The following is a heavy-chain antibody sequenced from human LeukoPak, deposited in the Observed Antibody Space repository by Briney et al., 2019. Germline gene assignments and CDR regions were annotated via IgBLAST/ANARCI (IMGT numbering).Heavy chain of an antibody. V-gene: IGHV3-21*01. CDR1: GFTFSSYS. CDR3: ARDASFHGSGNLFDY. D-gene: IGHD3-10*01. Sequence: GGSLRLSCAASGFTFSSYSMNWVRQAPGKGLEWVSSISSSSSYIYYADSVKGRFTISRDNAKNSLYLQMHSLRAEDTAVYYCARDASFHGSGNLFDYWGQGTLVTVSS. CDR2: ISSSSSYI. J-gene: IGHJ4*02.